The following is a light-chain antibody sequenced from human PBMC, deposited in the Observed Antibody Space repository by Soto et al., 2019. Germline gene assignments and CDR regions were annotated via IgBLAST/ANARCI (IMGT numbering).Light chain of an antibody. V-gene: IGKV2-28*01. CDR2: LGS. CDR3: MQVLQTPYT. CDR1: GDLQRSHGYSY. Sequence: DIVMTQSPLSLPVIPGAPASISCRSSGDLQRSHGYSYLDWYLQKPGQSPQLLIYLGSNRASGVPDRFSGSGSGTDFTLKISRVEAEDVAVYYCMQVLQTPYTFGQGTRLEIK. J-gene: IGKJ2*01.